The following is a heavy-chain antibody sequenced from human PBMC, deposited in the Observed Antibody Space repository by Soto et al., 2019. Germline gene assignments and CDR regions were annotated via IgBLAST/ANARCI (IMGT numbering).Heavy chain of an antibody. CDR3: ARVSLSFEYSSSLAAFDI. CDR1: GYTFTSYA. Sequence: QVPLVQSGAEVKKPGASVKVSCKASGYTFTSYAMHWVRQAPGQRLEWMGWINAGNGNTKYSQKFQGRVTITRDTSARTAYMELSSLRSEDTAVYYCARVSLSFEYSSSLAAFDIWGQGTMVTVSS. V-gene: IGHV1-3*01. D-gene: IGHD6-6*01. J-gene: IGHJ3*02. CDR2: INAGNGNT.